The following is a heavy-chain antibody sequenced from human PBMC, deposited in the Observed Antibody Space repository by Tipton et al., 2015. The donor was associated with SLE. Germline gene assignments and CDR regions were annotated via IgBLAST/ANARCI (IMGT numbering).Heavy chain of an antibody. V-gene: IGHV4-61*09. CDR3: ARYYYYNYYMDV. CDR2: IYTSGST. CDR1: DDSISSGSYY. Sequence: TLSLTCTVSDDSISSGSYYWNWIRQPAGQGLEWIGQIYTSGSTNYNPALQSRVTISLDTSKNQFSLKLTSVTAADTAVYYCARYYYYNYYMDVWGKGTTVTVSS. J-gene: IGHJ6*03.